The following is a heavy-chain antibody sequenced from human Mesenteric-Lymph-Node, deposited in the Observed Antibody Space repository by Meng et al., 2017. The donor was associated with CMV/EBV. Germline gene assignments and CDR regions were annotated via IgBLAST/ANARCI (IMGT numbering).Heavy chain of an antibody. CDR2: INPNSGGT. V-gene: IGHV1-2*02. Sequence: ASVKVSCKASGYTFTGYYMHWVRQAPGQGLEWMGWINPNSGGTNYAQKFQGRVTMTRDTSISTAYMELSRLRSDDTAVYYCASGSSWYYYCYGMDVWGQGTTVTVSS. CDR3: ASGSSWYYYCYGMDV. CDR1: GYTFTGYY. J-gene: IGHJ6*02. D-gene: IGHD6-13*01.